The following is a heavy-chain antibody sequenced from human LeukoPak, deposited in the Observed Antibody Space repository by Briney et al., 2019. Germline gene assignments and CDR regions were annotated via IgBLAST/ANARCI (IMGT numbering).Heavy chain of an antibody. Sequence: ASVKVSCKASGYTFTSYDINWVRQATGQGLEWMGWMNPNSGNTGYAQKFQGRVTMTRNTSISTAYMELSSLRSEDTAVHYCARGRYSGSYYSTNNWFDPWDQGTLVTVSS. V-gene: IGHV1-8*01. CDR2: MNPNSGNT. D-gene: IGHD1-26*01. CDR1: GYTFTSYD. CDR3: ARGRYSGSYYSTNNWFDP. J-gene: IGHJ5*02.